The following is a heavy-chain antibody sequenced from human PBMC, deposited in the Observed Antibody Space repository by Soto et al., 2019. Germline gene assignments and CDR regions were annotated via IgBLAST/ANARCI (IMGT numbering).Heavy chain of an antibody. CDR1: GDSVSSNSAA. Sequence: QVQLQQSGPGLVKPSQTLSLTCAISGDSVSSNSAAWNWIRQSPSRGLEWLGRTYYRSKWYNDYAVSVKSRITINPDTSKNQFSLQLHSVTPEDTAVYYCARVGADYWEASSIAGAFDIWGQGTMVTVSS. D-gene: IGHD3-3*01. J-gene: IGHJ3*02. CDR3: ARVGADYWEASSIAGAFDI. CDR2: TYYRSKWYN. V-gene: IGHV6-1*01.